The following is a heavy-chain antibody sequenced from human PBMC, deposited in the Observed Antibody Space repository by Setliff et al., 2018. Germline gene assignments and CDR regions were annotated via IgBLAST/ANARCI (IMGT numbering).Heavy chain of an antibody. J-gene: IGHJ5*02. Sequence: PGGSLRLSCAASGFTFTSYAIHWVRQAPGKGLEWVAVISYDGTYKNFVDSVKGRFTIFRDNSKITLYLQMSSLRPDDTAMYYCARDVYDFRTGEAGPWGQGTRVTVSS. CDR1: GFTFTSYA. D-gene: IGHD3-3*01. CDR3: ARDVYDFRTGEAGP. CDR2: ISYDGTYK. V-gene: IGHV3-30-3*01.